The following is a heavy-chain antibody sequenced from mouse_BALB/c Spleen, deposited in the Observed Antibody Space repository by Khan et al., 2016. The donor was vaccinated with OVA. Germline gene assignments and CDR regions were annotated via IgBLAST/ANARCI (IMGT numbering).Heavy chain of an antibody. CDR3: ARAYYRYDGYDSMNY. J-gene: IGHJ4*01. CDR2: IWGGGGT. V-gene: IGHV2-6-4*01. D-gene: IGHD2-14*01. Sequence: QVQLKQSGPGLVAPSQSLSITCTVSGFSLSRYNIHWVRQPPGKGLEWLGMIWGGGGTDYTSTLKSRLSIRKDNSQSKVFLKMNSLQPDYTAMYYCARAYYRYDGYDSMNYWGQGTSVTVSS. CDR1: GFSLSRYN.